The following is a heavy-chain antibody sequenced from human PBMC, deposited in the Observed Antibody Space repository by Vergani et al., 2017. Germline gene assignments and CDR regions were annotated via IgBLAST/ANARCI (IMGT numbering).Heavy chain of an antibody. Sequence: QVQLVQSGAEVKKPGSSVKVSCKASGGTFSSHAISWVRQAPGQGLEWLGGIIPIFGTANYAQKFQGRVTITADESTSTAYMELSSLRSEDTAVYYCARALELGYCSSTGGPYIAGYFDYWGQGTLVTVSS. J-gene: IGHJ4*02. D-gene: IGHD2-2*01. V-gene: IGHV1-69*01. CDR1: GGTFSSHA. CDR2: IIPIFGTA. CDR3: ARALELGYCSSTGGPYIAGYFDY.